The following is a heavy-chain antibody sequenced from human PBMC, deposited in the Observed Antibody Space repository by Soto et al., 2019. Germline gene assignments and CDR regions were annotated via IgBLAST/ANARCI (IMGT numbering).Heavy chain of an antibody. V-gene: IGHV3-33*01. J-gene: IGHJ5*02. CDR2: IWYDGSNK. CDR3: ARDGAPQTRYCSSTSCYPGSNWFDP. CDR1: GFTFSSYG. Sequence: SLRLSCAASGFTFSSYGMHWVRQAPGKGLEWVAVIWYDGSNKYYADSVKGRFTISRDNSKNTLYLQMNSLRAEDTAVYYCARDGAPQTRYCSSTSCYPGSNWFDPWGQGTLVTVSS. D-gene: IGHD2-2*01.